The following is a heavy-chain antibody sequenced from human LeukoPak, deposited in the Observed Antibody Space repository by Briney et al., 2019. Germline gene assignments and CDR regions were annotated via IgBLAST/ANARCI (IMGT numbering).Heavy chain of an antibody. CDR3: ANMGYSSSWYKDFDY. Sequence: SGGSLRLSCAASGLTFSSYAMSWVRQAPGKGLEWVSAISGSGGSTYYADSVKGRFTISRDNSKNTLYLQMNSLRAEDTAVYYCANMGYSSSWYKDFDYWGQGTLVTVSS. CDR1: GLTFSSYA. V-gene: IGHV3-23*01. CDR2: ISGSGGST. D-gene: IGHD6-13*01. J-gene: IGHJ4*02.